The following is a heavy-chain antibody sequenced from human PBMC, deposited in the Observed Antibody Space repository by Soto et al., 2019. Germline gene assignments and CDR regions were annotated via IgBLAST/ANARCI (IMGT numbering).Heavy chain of an antibody. Sequence: GGSLRLSCAASGFTFSSYAMSWVRQAPGKGLEWVSAISGSGGSTYYADSVKGRFTISRDNSKNTLYLQMNSLRDEDTAVYYCARDHPLKYSSSYPYYYYGMDVWGQGTTVTVSS. V-gene: IGHV3-23*01. CDR2: ISGSGGST. CDR1: GFTFSSYA. J-gene: IGHJ6*02. CDR3: ARDHPLKYSSSYPYYYYGMDV. D-gene: IGHD6-13*01.